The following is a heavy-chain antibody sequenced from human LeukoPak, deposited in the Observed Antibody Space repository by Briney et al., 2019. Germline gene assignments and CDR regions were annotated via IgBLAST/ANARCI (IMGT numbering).Heavy chain of an antibody. J-gene: IGHJ4*02. CDR2: ISYDGSNK. D-gene: IGHD5-18*01. Sequence: GGSLRLSCAASGFTFSSYWMSWVRQAPGKGLEWVAVISYDGSNKYYADSVKGRFTISRDNSKNTLYLQMNSLRAEDTAVYYCARVPGGYSYGSVSQTYYFDYWGQGTLVTVSS. CDR1: GFTFSSYW. CDR3: ARVPGGYSYGSVSQTYYFDY. V-gene: IGHV3-30-3*01.